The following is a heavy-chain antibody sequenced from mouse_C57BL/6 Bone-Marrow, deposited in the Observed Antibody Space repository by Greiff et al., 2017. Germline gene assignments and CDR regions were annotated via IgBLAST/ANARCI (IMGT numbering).Heavy chain of an antibody. J-gene: IGHJ2*01. CDR3: ARGGGNFLFYY. CDR2: IYIGNGYT. D-gene: IGHD2-1*01. Sequence: EVQLQQSGAELVRPGSSVKMSCKTSGYTFTSYGINWVKQRPGQGLEWIGYIYIGNGYTAYNEKFKGKATLTSDTSSSTAYMQLSSLTSEDSAIYFCARGGGNFLFYYWGQGTTLTVSS. V-gene: IGHV1-58*01. CDR1: GYTFTSYG.